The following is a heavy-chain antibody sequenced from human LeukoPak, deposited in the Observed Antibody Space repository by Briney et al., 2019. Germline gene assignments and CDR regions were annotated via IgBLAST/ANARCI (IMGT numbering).Heavy chain of an antibody. CDR2: IVGSDGGT. J-gene: IGHJ6*03. V-gene: IGHV3-23*01. CDR1: GFIFRNFA. Sequence: GGSLRLSCGASGFIFRNFAMSWVRQAPGKGLEWVSAIVGSDGGTYYTDSVKGRFTISRDNSKNTLYLQMNSLRAEDTALYYCAKEALDCSGGRCYYGYYYMDVWGKGTTVTVSS. D-gene: IGHD2-15*01. CDR3: AKEALDCSGGRCYYGYYYMDV.